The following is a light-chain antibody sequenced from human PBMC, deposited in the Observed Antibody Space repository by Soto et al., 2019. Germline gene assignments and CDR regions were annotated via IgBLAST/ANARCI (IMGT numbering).Light chain of an antibody. V-gene: IGKV1-5*03. CDR1: QNIRNY. Sequence: DIQMTQSPSTLSASVGDRVTITCRASQNIRNYLAWYQQKPGKAPKLLIYKASNLESGVPSRFSGSGSGTEFALFISSLQPDDFATYYCQQYHSDSPWTFGQGTK. CDR2: KAS. J-gene: IGKJ1*01. CDR3: QQYHSDSPWT.